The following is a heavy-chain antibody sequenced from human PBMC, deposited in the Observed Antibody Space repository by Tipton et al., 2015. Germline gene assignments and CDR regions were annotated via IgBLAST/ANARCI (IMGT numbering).Heavy chain of an antibody. Sequence: TLSLTCTVSGGSISSYYWCWIRQPPGKGLEWIGYIYYSGSTNYNPSLKSRVTISVDTSKNQFSLKLNSVTAADTAVYYCARGLLLWFGMSDYWGRGTLVTVSS. CDR3: ARGLLLWFGMSDY. J-gene: IGHJ4*02. D-gene: IGHD3-10*01. V-gene: IGHV4-59*08. CDR2: IYYSGST. CDR1: GGSISSYY.